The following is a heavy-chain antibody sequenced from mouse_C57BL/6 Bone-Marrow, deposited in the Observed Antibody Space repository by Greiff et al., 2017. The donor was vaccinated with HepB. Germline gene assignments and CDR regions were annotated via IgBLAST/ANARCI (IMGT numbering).Heavy chain of an antibody. CDR2: IHPNSGST. CDR1: GYTFTSYW. J-gene: IGHJ2*01. V-gene: IGHV1-64*01. CDR3: ARSDWRITTVY. Sequence: QVQLKQPGAELVKPGASVKLSCKASGYTFTSYWMHWVKQRPGQGLEWIGMIHPNSGSTNYNEKFKSKATLTVDKSSSTAYMQLSSLTSEDSAVYYYARSDWRITTVYWGQGTTLTVSS. D-gene: IGHD1-1*01.